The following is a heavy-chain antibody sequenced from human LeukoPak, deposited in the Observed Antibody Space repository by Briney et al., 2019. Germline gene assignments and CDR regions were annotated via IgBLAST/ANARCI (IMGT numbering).Heavy chain of an antibody. V-gene: IGHV4-34*01. CDR1: SGSFSNYY. Sequence: SETLSLTCAVYSGSFSNYYWSWIRQPPGKGLEWIGEINQSGSTNYNPSLKSRGTISVDTSKNHFSLKLSSVAAAATAVYYCARGALKWELPPIRARKSYYFDYWGQGTLVTVSS. J-gene: IGHJ4*02. D-gene: IGHD1-26*01. CDR2: INQSGST. CDR3: ARGALKWELPPIRARKSYYFDY.